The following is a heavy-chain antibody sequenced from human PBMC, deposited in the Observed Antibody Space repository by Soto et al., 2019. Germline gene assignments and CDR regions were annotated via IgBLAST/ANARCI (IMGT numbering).Heavy chain of an antibody. CDR1: GFTLTTYA. Sequence: QVHLEESGGGVVQPGTTLKLSCSASGFTLTTYAMHWVRQTPGKGLEWVAVIWYDGSNEYYADSVKGRFTISRDNSKKGLCLQMNRLRAEDTAVYYCARAGRTTVPTSAYFDYWGQGTLVTVSS. J-gene: IGHJ4*02. CDR3: ARAGRTTVPTSAYFDY. V-gene: IGHV3-33*01. CDR2: IWYDGSNE. D-gene: IGHD4-4*01.